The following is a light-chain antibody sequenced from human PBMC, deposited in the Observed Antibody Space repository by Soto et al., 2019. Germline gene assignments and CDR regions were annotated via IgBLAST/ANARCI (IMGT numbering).Light chain of an antibody. V-gene: IGLV2-14*01. CDR2: EVS. CDR3: CSYTSSSTPWV. J-gene: IGLJ3*02. Sequence: QSALTQPASVSGSPGQSITISCTGTSSDVGGYNYVSWYQQHPGKAPKLMMYEVSNRPSGVSNRFSGSKSGNTASLTISGLQAEDEADYYCCSYTSSSTPWVFGGGTKLTVL. CDR1: SSDVGGYNY.